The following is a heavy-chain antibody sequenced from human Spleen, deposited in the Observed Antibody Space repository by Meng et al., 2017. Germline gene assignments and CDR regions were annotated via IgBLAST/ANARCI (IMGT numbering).Heavy chain of an antibody. D-gene: IGHD6-6*01. CDR2: INSNGGNT. J-gene: IGHJ4*02. V-gene: IGHV3-64*01. Sequence: GESLKISCAASGLTFSSYWMSWVRQAPGKGLEYVSAINSNGGNTYYANSVKGRFTISRGNAKNSLYLQMNSLRAEDTAVYYCARVMWQLVRGGFDYWGQGTLVTVSS. CDR3: ARVMWQLVRGGFDY. CDR1: GLTFSSYW.